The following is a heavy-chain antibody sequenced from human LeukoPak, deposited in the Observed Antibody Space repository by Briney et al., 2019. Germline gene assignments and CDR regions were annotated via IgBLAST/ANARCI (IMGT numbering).Heavy chain of an antibody. CDR2: INHSGST. D-gene: IGHD4-23*01. J-gene: IGHJ6*03. V-gene: IGHV4-34*01. CDR3: AGTFYGGNPYYYYYYMDV. Sequence: PSGTLSLTCAVYGGSFSGYYWSWIRQPPGKGLEWIGEINHSGSTNYNPSLKSRVTISVDTSKNQFSLELSSVTAADTAVYYCAGTFYGGNPYYYYYYMDVWGKGTTVTVSS. CDR1: GGSFSGYY.